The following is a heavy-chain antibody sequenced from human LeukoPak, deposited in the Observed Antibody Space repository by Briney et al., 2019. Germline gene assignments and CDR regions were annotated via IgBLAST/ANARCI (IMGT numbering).Heavy chain of an antibody. V-gene: IGHV4-38-2*02. D-gene: IGHD4-23*01. Sequence: EALSLTCPVSGYSISSGYYWGWIRQPPGKGLEWIGNIYHSGSTYHNPSLKSRVTISVDTSKNHFSLKLNSVTAADTAVYYCAREGRWAENTRTYFMDVWGKGTTVTVSS. CDR2: IYHSGST. CDR3: AREGRWAENTRTYFMDV. J-gene: IGHJ6*03. CDR1: GYSISSGYY.